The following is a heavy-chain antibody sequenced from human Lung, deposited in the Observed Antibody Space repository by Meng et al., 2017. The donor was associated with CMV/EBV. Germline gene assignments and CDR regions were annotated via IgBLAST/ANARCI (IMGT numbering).Heavy chain of an antibody. D-gene: IGHD6-13*01. CDR2: ITASGGST. Sequence: GEXXKISCAASGFTFSSSAMRWVRQAPGKGLEWVSAITASGGSTYHADSVRGRFTISRDNSKNTLYLQLNSLRVEDTAVYYCARAFSSSWYREYYDYWGQGXLVTVSS. CDR3: ARAFSSSWYREYYDY. J-gene: IGHJ4*02. CDR1: GFTFSSSA. V-gene: IGHV3-23*01.